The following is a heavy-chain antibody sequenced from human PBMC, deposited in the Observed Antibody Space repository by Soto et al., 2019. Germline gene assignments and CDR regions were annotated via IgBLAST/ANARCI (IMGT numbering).Heavy chain of an antibody. CDR3: ARQEETNNWNDDY. D-gene: IGHD1-20*01. CDR1: GGSISSSSYY. J-gene: IGHJ4*02. CDR2: IYYSGST. Sequence: QLQLQESGPGLVKPSETLSLTCTVSGGSISSSSYYWGWIRQPPGKGLEWIGSIYYSGSTYYNPSLKSRVTISVDTSKNQFSLKLSSVTAADTAVYYCARQEETNNWNDDYWGQGTLVTVSS. V-gene: IGHV4-39*01.